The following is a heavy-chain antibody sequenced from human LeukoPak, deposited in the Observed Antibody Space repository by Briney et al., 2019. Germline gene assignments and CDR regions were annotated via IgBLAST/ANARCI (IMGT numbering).Heavy chain of an antibody. D-gene: IGHD3-22*01. CDR2: ISGSASTI. J-gene: IGHJ3*02. V-gene: IGHV3-11*01. CDR3: ARVRYDSTGFYYGARYAFDI. Sequence: PGGSLRLSCAASGLTFSDYYMSWIRQAPGKGLEWISYISGSASTIYYADSVKGRFTISRDNAKKSLYLQMNSLRAEDTAVYYCARVRYDSTGFYYGARYAFDIWGQGTMVTVSP. CDR1: GLTFSDYY.